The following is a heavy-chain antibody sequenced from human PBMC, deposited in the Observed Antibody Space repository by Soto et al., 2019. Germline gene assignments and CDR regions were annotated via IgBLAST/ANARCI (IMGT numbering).Heavy chain of an antibody. Sequence: SETRSRTYPVSGDSISTVDYFWACMRQPTWQALEYIGYIYKSSTTYYNPSFEIRVAISLATSKSQFSLNVTSVTAADTAVYFCARGRYCLTGRCFPNWFDSWGQGTLVTVSS. V-gene: IGHV4-30-4*01. J-gene: IGHJ5*01. CDR2: IYKSSTT. CDR3: ARGRYCLTGRCFPNWFDS. CDR1: GDSISTVDYF. D-gene: IGHD2-15*01.